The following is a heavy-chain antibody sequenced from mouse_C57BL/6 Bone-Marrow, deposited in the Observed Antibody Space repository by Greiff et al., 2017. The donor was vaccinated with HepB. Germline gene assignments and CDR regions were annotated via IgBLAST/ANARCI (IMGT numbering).Heavy chain of an antibody. Sequence: EVQVVESGGGLVQPGGSLKLSCAASGFTFSDYYMYWVRQTPEKRLEWVAYISNGGGSTYYPDTVKGRFTISRDNAKNTLYLQMSRLKSEDTAMYYCARQGLTGTHYFDYWGQGTTLTVSS. D-gene: IGHD4-1*01. CDR1: GFTFSDYY. CDR3: ARQGLTGTHYFDY. V-gene: IGHV5-12*01. CDR2: ISNGGGST. J-gene: IGHJ2*01.